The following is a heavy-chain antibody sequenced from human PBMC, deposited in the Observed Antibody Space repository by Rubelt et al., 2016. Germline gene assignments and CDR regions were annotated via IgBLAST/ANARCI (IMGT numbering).Heavy chain of an antibody. V-gene: IGHV3-30*18. CDR3: AKWGDYGGNLVAIQH. Sequence: QVQLVESGGGVVQPGRSLRLSCAASGFTFSSYGMHWVRQAPGKGLEWVAVISYDGSNKYYADSVKGRFTISRDNSKNTLYLQMNSLRAEDTAVYYCAKWGDYGGNLVAIQHWGQGTLVTVSS. CDR1: GFTFSSYG. CDR2: ISYDGSNK. J-gene: IGHJ1*01. D-gene: IGHD4-23*01.